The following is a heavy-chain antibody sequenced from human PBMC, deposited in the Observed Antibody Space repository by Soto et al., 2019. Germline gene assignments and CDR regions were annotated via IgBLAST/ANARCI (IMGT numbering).Heavy chain of an antibody. D-gene: IGHD3-10*01. CDR3: ARLGLWFGESQWFDP. Sequence: PSETLSLTCTVSGGSISSGGYYWSWIRQHPGKGLEWIGYIYYSGSTYYNPSLKSRVTISVDTSKNQFSLKLSSVTAADTAVYYCARLGLWFGESQWFDPWGQGTLVTVSS. CDR2: IYYSGST. V-gene: IGHV4-61*08. J-gene: IGHJ5*02. CDR1: GGSISSGGYY.